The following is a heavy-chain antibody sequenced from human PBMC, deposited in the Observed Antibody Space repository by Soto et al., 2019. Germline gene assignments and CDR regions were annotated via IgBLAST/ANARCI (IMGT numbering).Heavy chain of an antibody. CDR2: INHSGST. CDR1: GGSFSGYY. CDR3: GRGYYDILTGYYRARSRSFDY. V-gene: IGHV4-34*01. D-gene: IGHD3-9*01. Sequence: SETLSLTCAVYGGSFSGYYWSWIRQPPGKGLEWIGEINHSGSTNYNPSLKSRVTISVDTSKNQFSLKLSSVTAADTAVYYCGRGYYDILTGYYRARSRSFDYWGQGTLVTVSS. J-gene: IGHJ4*02.